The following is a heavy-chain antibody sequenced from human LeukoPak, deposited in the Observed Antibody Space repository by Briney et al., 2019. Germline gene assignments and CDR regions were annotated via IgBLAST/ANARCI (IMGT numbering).Heavy chain of an antibody. CDR1: GYTFTSNY. Sequence: APVKVSCKASGYTFTSNYIHWVRQAPGQGLEWMGMIYPRDGSTSYAQKFQGRVTVTRDTSTSTVHMELSGLRSEDTAVYYCARDQEGFDYWGQGILVTVSS. CDR3: ARDQEGFDY. J-gene: IGHJ4*02. CDR2: IYPRDGST. V-gene: IGHV1-46*01.